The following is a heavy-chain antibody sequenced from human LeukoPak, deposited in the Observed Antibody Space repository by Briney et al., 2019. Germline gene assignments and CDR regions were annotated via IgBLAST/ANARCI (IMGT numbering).Heavy chain of an antibody. V-gene: IGHV3-21*01. J-gene: IGHJ4*02. D-gene: IGHD5-18*01. CDR1: GFTFISYS. CDR2: ISSSSSYI. Sequence: PGGSLRLSCAPSGFTFISYSMNWVRQAPGKGLEWVSSISSSSSYIYYADSVKGRFTISRDNAKNSLYLQMNSLRAEDTAVYYCARDEGYSYGSPDYWGQGTLVTVSS. CDR3: ARDEGYSYGSPDY.